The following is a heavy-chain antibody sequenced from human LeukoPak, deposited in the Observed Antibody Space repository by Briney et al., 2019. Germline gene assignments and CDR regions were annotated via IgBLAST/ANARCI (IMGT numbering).Heavy chain of an antibody. J-gene: IGHJ4*02. CDR2: ISYDGSNK. V-gene: IGHV3-30*03. CDR3: ARPGTTVTTSFDY. CDR1: RFTFSSYG. D-gene: IGHD4-17*01. Sequence: PGGSLRLSCAASRFTFSSYGMHWVRQAPGKGLEWVAVISYDGSNKYYADSVKGRFTISRDNSKNTLYLQMNSLRTEDTAVYYCARPGTTVTTSFDYWGQGTLVTVSS.